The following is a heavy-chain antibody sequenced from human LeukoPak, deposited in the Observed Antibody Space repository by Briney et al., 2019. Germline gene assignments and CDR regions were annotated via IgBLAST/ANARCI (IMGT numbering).Heavy chain of an antibody. Sequence: PSETLSLTCTVSGGSITSYYWSWVRQPPGKRLELIGYIYYTGSTNYNPSLRSRATISVDTPKNQFSLKLSSVTAADTAVYFCARMSFSASGTYSPLDYWGQGTLVTVSS. CDR2: IYYTGST. V-gene: IGHV4-59*13. CDR3: ARMSFSASGTYSPLDY. CDR1: GGSITSYY. J-gene: IGHJ4*02. D-gene: IGHD3-10*01.